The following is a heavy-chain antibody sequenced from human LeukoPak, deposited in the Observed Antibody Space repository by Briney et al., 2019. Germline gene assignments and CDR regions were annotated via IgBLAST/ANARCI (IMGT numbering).Heavy chain of an antibody. CDR2: MNPNSGGI. CDR3: ARAPPNNDYGDHEIDY. Sequence: GASVKVSCKASGYTFTSYDINWVRQATGQGLEWMGWMNPNSGGINYAQKFQGRVTMTRDTSISTAYMELSSLRSEDTAVYYCARAPPNNDYGDHEIDYWGQGTLVTVSS. D-gene: IGHD4-17*01. CDR1: GYTFTSYD. V-gene: IGHV1-8*01. J-gene: IGHJ4*02.